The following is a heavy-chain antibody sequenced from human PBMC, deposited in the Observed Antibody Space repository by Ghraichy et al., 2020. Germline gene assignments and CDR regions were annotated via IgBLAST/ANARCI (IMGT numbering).Heavy chain of an antibody. CDR2: IYYSGST. V-gene: IGHV4-30-4*08. CDR3: ARLFSSVVVPAAIGAFDY. Sequence: SETLSLTCTVSGGSISSGDYYWSWIRQPPGKGLEWIGYIYYSGSTYYNPSLKSRVTISVDTSKNQFSLKLSSVTAADTAVYYCARLFSSVVVPAAIGAFDYWGQGTLVTVSS. J-gene: IGHJ4*02. CDR1: GGSISSGDYY. D-gene: IGHD2-2*01.